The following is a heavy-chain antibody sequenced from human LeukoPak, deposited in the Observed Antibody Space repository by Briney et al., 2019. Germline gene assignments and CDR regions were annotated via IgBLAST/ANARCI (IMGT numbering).Heavy chain of an antibody. D-gene: IGHD5-24*01. V-gene: IGHV4-39*07. J-gene: IGHJ4*02. CDR3: ARVPDIGEMATIIDY. Sequence: SETLSLTCTVSGGSISSSSYYWGWIRQPPGKGLEWIASIYYKGNTYFNPSLKSRVTISEDTSKNQCSLKLNSLTAADTAVYYCARVPDIGEMATIIDYWGQGTLVTVSS. CDR2: IYYKGNT. CDR1: GGSISSSSYY.